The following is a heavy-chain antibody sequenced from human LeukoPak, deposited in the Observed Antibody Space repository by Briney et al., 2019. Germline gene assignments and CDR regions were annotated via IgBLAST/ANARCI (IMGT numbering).Heavy chain of an antibody. CDR2: ISGIGTTT. CDR1: GFTFSSHA. D-gene: IGHD4-17*01. J-gene: IGHJ5*02. V-gene: IGHV3-23*01. CDR3: TKKRTTSVTDWFDP. Sequence: GGPLRLSCTASGFTFSSHAMTWVRQAPGKGLECVSVISGIGTTTYYADSVKGRFTISRDNSKNTLFLQMNSLRVEDTATYYCTKKRTTSVTDWFDPWGQGTLVTVSS.